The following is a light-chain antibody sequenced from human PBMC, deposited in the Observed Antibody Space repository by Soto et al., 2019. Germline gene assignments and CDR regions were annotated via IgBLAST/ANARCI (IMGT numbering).Light chain of an antibody. J-gene: IGKJ3*01. Sequence: LVLTQSPVSLSVTPGEPASISCRSSQSLLHSNGRNYLDWYLQRSGQSPKLLIYLASDWATGVPYRFSGSGSGTNFTLEIKRVEAEDVGIYYCMQALQTPRTFGPGTKVDFK. V-gene: IGKV2-28*01. CDR2: LAS. CDR3: MQALQTPRT. CDR1: QSLLHSNGRNY.